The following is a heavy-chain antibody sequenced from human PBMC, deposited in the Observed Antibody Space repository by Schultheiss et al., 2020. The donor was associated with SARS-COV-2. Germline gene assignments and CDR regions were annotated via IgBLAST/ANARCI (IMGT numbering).Heavy chain of an antibody. CDR3: ARVGLPETYYYDSSGYLNFDY. CDR2: ISSSSSYI. D-gene: IGHD3-22*01. CDR1: GFTFSNAW. Sequence: GGSLRLSCAASGFTFSNAWMSWVRQAPGKGLEWVSSISSSSSYIYYADSVKGRFTISRDNAKNSLYLQMNSLRAEDTAVYYCARVGLPETYYYDSSGYLNFDYWGQGTLVTVSS. V-gene: IGHV3-21*01. J-gene: IGHJ4*02.